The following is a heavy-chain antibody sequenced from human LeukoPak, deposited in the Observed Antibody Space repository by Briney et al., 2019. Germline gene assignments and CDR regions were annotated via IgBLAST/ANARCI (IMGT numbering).Heavy chain of an antibody. J-gene: IGHJ4*02. Sequence: GRSLRLSCAASGFTFRSYGMHWVRQAPGKGLEWVAIIWYDGSNKYYADSVKGRFTISGDNSKNTLYLQMNSLRAEDTAVYYCAKEGTYTSSWSHFDYWGQGTLVTVSS. D-gene: IGHD6-13*01. V-gene: IGHV3-33*06. CDR3: AKEGTYTSSWSHFDY. CDR2: IWYDGSNK. CDR1: GFTFRSYG.